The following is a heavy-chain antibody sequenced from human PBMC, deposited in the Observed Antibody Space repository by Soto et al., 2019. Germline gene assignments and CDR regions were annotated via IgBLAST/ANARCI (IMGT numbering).Heavy chain of an antibody. CDR2: INAGNGNT. CDR1: GYTFTTYA. CDR3: ARGGHVVVVTAALDY. Sequence: ASVKVSCKACGYTFTTYAIHWVRQAPGQRLEWMGWINAGNGNTKYSQNFLGRVTMTRDTSTSTLYMELTSLTSDDTAIYYCARGGHVVVVTAALDYWGQGTLVTVSS. V-gene: IGHV1-3*01. D-gene: IGHD2-21*02. J-gene: IGHJ4*02.